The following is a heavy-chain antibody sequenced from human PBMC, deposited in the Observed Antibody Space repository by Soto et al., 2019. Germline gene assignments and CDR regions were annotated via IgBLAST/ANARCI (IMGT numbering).Heavy chain of an antibody. J-gene: IGHJ3*02. V-gene: IGHV3-7*01. CDR1: GFTFSSYW. D-gene: IGHD3-9*01. CDR3: ARGYYDILTGYYNAFDI. CDR2: IKQDGSEK. Sequence: PGGSLRLSCAASGFTFSSYWMSWVRQAPGKGLERVANIKQDGSEKYYVDSVKGRFTISRDNAKNSLYLQMNSLRAEDTAVYYCARGYYDILTGYYNAFDIWGQGTMVTVSS.